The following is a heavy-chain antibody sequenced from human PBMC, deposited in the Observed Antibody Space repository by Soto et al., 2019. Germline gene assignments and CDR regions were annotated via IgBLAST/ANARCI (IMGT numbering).Heavy chain of an antibody. Sequence: TLSLTCTVSGGSISSGDYYWSWIRQPPGKGLEWIGYIYYSGSTYYNPSLKSRVTISVDTSKNQFSPKLSSVTAADTAVYYCAREPTVTTGFATARNWFDPWGQGTLVTVSS. CDR1: GGSISSGDYY. D-gene: IGHD4-17*01. J-gene: IGHJ5*02. CDR3: AREPTVTTGFATARNWFDP. V-gene: IGHV4-30-4*01. CDR2: IYYSGST.